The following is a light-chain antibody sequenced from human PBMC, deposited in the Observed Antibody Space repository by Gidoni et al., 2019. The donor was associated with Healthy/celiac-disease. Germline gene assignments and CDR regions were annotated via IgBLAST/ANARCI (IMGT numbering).Light chain of an antibody. CDR1: SSNIGAGYD. Sequence: QSVLTQPPSVSGAPGQRDTISCTGSSSNIGAGYDVHWYQQLPGTAPKLLIYGNSNRPSGVPDRFSGSKSGTSASLAITGIQAEDEADYYCQSYDSSLSGYVVFGGGTKLTVL. CDR3: QSYDSSLSGYVV. V-gene: IGLV1-40*01. CDR2: GNS. J-gene: IGLJ2*01.